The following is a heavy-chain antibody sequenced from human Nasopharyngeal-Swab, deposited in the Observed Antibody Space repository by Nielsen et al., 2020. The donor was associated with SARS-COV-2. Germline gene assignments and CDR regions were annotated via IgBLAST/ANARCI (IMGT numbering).Heavy chain of an antibody. D-gene: IGHD3-16*02. CDR2: IYYSGST. Sequence: SETLSLTCTVSGGSISSYYWSWIRQPPGKGLEWIGYIYYSGSTNYNPSLKSRVTISVDTSKNQFSLRLSSVTAADTAVYYCAGDRATYDYVWGNYRPDAFDIWGQGTMVTVSS. J-gene: IGHJ3*02. V-gene: IGHV4-59*12. CDR1: GGSISSYY. CDR3: AGDRATYDYVWGNYRPDAFDI.